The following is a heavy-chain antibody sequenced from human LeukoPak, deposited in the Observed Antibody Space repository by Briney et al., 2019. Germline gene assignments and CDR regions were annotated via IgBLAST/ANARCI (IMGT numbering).Heavy chain of an antibody. J-gene: IGHJ4*02. Sequence: SETLSLTCTVSGASVSSGSYYWSWIRQPPGKGLEWIGYIYYRESTNSNPSLKSRVTISVDTSKNQFSLKLSSVTAADTAVYYCARWYSSGWAFDYRGQGTLVTVSS. CDR1: GASVSSGSYY. V-gene: IGHV4-61*01. D-gene: IGHD6-19*01. CDR3: ARWYSSGWAFDY. CDR2: IYYREST.